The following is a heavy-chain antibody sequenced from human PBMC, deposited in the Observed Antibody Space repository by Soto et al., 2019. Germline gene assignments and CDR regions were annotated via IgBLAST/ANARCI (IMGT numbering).Heavy chain of an antibody. CDR3: XXXXXXXXTXEAFXI. CDR2: ISGSGGST. Sequence: EVQLLESGGGLVQPGGSLRLSCAASGFTFSSYAMSWVRQAPGKGLEWVSAISGSGGSTYYADSVKGRFTIPRDNCKXXXXXXXXXXXXXXXXXXXXXXXXXXXXTXEAFXI. V-gene: IGHV3-23*01. J-gene: IGHJ3*02. CDR1: GFTFSSYA.